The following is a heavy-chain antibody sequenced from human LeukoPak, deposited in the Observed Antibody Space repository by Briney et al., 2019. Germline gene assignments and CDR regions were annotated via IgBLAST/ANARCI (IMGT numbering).Heavy chain of an antibody. CDR1: GGSISNYY. CDR3: AREGGSYYHWFDP. D-gene: IGHD1-26*01. V-gene: IGHV4-59*01. J-gene: IGHJ5*02. CDR2: IFYSGST. Sequence: SETLSLTCTLSGGSISNYYWSWIRQPPGKGLEWIGNIFYSGSTNYNPSLKSRVTISLDTSKNQFSLKLTSVSAADTAVYYCAREGGSYYHWFDPRGQGTLVTVSS.